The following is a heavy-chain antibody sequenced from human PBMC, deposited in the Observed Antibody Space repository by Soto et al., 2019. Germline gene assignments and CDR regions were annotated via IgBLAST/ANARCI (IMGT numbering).Heavy chain of an antibody. CDR1: GVSISRYY. CDR3: ARHKGSGSLDY. CDR2: IYYSGST. V-gene: IGHV4-59*01. Sequence: SETLSLTCTVSGVSISRYYWSWSRQPPGKGLEWIGYIYYSGSTKYNPPLKSRVTISVDTSKNQFSLKLSSVTAADTAVYYCARHKGSGSLDYWGQGALVTVS. J-gene: IGHJ4*02. D-gene: IGHD6-19*01.